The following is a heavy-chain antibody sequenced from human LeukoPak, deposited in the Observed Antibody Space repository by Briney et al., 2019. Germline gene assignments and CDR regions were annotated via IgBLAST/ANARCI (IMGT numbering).Heavy chain of an antibody. CDR2: ISFDGSNK. V-gene: IGHV3-30-3*01. Sequence: GRSLRLSCAASGFTFSSYAMHWVRQAPGKGLEWVAVISFDGSNKYHADSVKGRFTISRDNSKNTLYLQVNSLRAEDTAVYYCARDIRYSSSWRFDYWGQGTLVTVSS. J-gene: IGHJ4*02. CDR3: ARDIRYSSSWRFDY. D-gene: IGHD6-13*01. CDR1: GFTFSSYA.